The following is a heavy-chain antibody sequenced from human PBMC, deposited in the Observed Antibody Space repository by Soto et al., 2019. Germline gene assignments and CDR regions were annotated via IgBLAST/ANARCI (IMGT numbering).Heavy chain of an antibody. D-gene: IGHD3-3*01. CDR1: GFTFSSYS. Sequence: PGGSLRLSCAASGFTFSSYSMNWVRQAPGKGLEWVSSISSSSSYIYYADSVKGRFTISRDNTKNSLYLQMNSLRAEDTAVYYCARVRAYYDFWSGYYPFDYWGQGTLVTVSS. J-gene: IGHJ4*02. CDR3: ARVRAYYDFWSGYYPFDY. V-gene: IGHV3-21*01. CDR2: ISSSSSYI.